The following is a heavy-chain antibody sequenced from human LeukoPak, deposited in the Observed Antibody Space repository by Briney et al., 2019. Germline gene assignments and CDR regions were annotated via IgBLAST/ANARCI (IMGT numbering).Heavy chain of an antibody. D-gene: IGHD3-22*01. Sequence: GGSLRLSCVASGFTFSSYWMHWVRQDPRKGLVWVSRINGDGRNINYADSVRGRFTISRDNAKNTLYLQMNTLRVEDTAVYYCAKEGYDSSGYWAYYYYYGMDVWGQGTTVTVSS. J-gene: IGHJ6*02. CDR1: GFTFSSYW. CDR3: AKEGYDSSGYWAYYYYYGMDV. V-gene: IGHV3-74*01. CDR2: INGDGRNI.